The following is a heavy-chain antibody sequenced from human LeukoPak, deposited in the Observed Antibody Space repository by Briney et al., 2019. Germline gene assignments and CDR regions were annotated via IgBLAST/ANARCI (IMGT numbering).Heavy chain of an antibody. CDR1: GFTFSSYG. V-gene: IGHV3-7*01. J-gene: IGHJ3*02. D-gene: IGHD6-13*01. CDR2: IKQDGSEK. CDR3: ARDIAAWIDAFDI. Sequence: GGSLRLSCAASGFTFSSYGMSWVRQAPGKGLEWVANIKQDGSEKYYVDSVKGRFTISRDNAKNSLYLQMNSLRAEDTAVYYCARDIAAWIDAFDIWGQGTMVTVSS.